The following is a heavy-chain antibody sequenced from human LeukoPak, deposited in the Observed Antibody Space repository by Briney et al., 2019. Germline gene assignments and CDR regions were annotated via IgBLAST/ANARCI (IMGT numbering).Heavy chain of an antibody. CDR1: GFTFSSYG. CDR3: ARAKPKNMVRGLIMRRESRYYFDY. Sequence: PGGSLRLSCAASGFTFSSYGMSWVRQAPGKGLEWVSTVSFSGGSTYYADSVKGRFTISRDTSKNALYLQMNSLRAEDTAVYYCARAKPKNMVRGLIMRRESRYYFDYWGQGTLVTVSS. J-gene: IGHJ4*02. CDR2: VSFSGGST. V-gene: IGHV3-23*01. D-gene: IGHD3-10*01.